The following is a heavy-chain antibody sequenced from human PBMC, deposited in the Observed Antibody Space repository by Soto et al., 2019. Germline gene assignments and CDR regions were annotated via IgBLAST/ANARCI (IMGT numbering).Heavy chain of an antibody. J-gene: IGHJ4*02. CDR2: IYNSGNT. Sequence: QVQLQESGPGLVKPSQTLSLTCTVSGGSISDGAYYWWWIRQPPGKGLEWVRHIYNSGNTYNNPSLRSRLTISLGTSKSQFSPNLNSVTAANSAASSCASGLSGAKVDKWGQGTLVTVSS. D-gene: IGHD2-8*02. CDR1: GGSISDGAYY. CDR3: ASGLSGAKVDK. V-gene: IGHV4-30-4*01.